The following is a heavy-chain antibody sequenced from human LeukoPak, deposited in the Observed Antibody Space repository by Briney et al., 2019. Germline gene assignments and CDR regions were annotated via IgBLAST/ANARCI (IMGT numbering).Heavy chain of an antibody. J-gene: IGHJ3*02. V-gene: IGHV4-34*01. Sequence: SSETLSLTCAVYGGSFSGYYWSWIRQPLGKGLEWIGEINHSGSTNYNPSLKSRVTISVDMSRNQFSLRLSSVTAADTAVYYCARLTFPGLRYDDRRIFDIWGQGSVVTVSS. CDR2: INHSGST. CDR1: GGSFSGYY. D-gene: IGHD3-3*01. CDR3: ARLTFPGLRYDDRRIFDI.